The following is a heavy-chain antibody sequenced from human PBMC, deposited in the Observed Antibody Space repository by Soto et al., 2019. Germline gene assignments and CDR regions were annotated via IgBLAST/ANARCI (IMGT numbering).Heavy chain of an antibody. CDR2: IYPGDSDT. D-gene: IGHD3-10*01. V-gene: IGHV5-51*01. CDR1: GYSFTSHW. CDR3: ASLDYYGSGSYYSNWDY. J-gene: IGHJ4*02. Sequence: GESLKISCKGYGYSFTSHWIGWVRQMPGKGLEWMGIIYPGDSDTRYSPSFQGQVTISVDKSISTAYLQWSSLKASDTAMYYCASLDYYGSGSYYSNWDYWGQGTLVTVSS.